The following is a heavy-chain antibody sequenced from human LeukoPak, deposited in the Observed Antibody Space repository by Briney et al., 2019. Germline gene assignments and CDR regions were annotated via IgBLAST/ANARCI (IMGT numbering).Heavy chain of an antibody. CDR1: GGSISSRNW. CDR2: IYHSGST. Sequence: SETLSLTCAVSGGSISSRNWWSWVRQPPGKGLEWIGEIYHSGSTNYNPSLKSRVTMSVDTSKNQFSLKLSSVTAADTAVYYCARGPLSSTSPYYYYYMDVWGKGTTVTVSS. J-gene: IGHJ6*03. V-gene: IGHV4-4*02. CDR3: ARGPLSSTSPYYYYYMDV. D-gene: IGHD2-2*01.